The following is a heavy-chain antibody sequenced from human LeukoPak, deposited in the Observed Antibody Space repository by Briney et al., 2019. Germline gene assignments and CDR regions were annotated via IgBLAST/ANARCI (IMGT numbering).Heavy chain of an antibody. Sequence: SETLSFTCAVYGGSFSGYYWSWIRQPPGKGLEWIGEINHSGSTNYNPSLKSRVTISVDTSKNQFSLKLSSVTAADTAVYYCARGYCSGGSCYFFDYWGQGTLVTVSS. V-gene: IGHV4-34*01. CDR3: ARGYCSGGSCYFFDY. CDR2: INHSGST. CDR1: GGSFSGYY. J-gene: IGHJ4*02. D-gene: IGHD2-15*01.